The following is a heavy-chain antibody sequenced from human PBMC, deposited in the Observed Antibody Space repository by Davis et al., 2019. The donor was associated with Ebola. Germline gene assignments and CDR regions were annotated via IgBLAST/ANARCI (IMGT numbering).Heavy chain of an antibody. CDR1: GGSISGYY. CDR3: ARRRLSFEAIDY. D-gene: IGHD1-26*01. V-gene: IGHV4-59*01. J-gene: IGHJ4*02. CDR2: VHYSGST. Sequence: SETLSLTCTVSGGSISGYYWSWIRQSPGKGMEWIGYVHYSGSTNYNPSLMRRVTILVDTSKNQFSLKLTSVTAADTAVYYCARRRLSFEAIDYWGQGTLVTVSS.